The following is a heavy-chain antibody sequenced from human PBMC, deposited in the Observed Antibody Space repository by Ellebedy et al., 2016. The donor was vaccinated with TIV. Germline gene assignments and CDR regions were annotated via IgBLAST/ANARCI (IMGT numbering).Heavy chain of an antibody. CDR3: ARGPSLLWFGELFGNFDY. CDR2: IYYSGST. V-gene: IGHV4-59*01. Sequence: MPGGSLRLSCTVSGGSISSYYWSWIRQPPGKGLEWIGYIYYSGSTNYNPSLKSRVTISVDTSKNQFSLKLSSVTAADTAVYYCARGPSLLWFGELFGNFDYWGQGTLVTVSS. CDR1: GGSISSYY. J-gene: IGHJ4*02. D-gene: IGHD3-10*01.